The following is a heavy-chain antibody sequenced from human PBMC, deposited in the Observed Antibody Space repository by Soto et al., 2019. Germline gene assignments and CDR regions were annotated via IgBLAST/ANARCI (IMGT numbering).Heavy chain of an antibody. V-gene: IGHV1-69*02. CDR2: IIPILGIA. J-gene: IGHJ5*02. CDR3: ASSMITFGGVIVEHWFDP. Sequence: SVKVSCKASGGTFSSYTISWVRQAPGQGLEWMGRIIPILGIANYAQKFQGRVTITADKSTSTAYMELSSLRSEDTAVYYCASSMITFGGVIVEHWFDPWGQGTLVTVSS. D-gene: IGHD3-16*02. CDR1: GGTFSSYT.